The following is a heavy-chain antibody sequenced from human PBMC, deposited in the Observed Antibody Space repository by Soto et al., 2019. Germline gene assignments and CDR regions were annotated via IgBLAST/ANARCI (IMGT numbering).Heavy chain of an antibody. V-gene: IGHV3-48*02. D-gene: IGHD3-3*01. CDR2: ISSSSSTI. CDR3: ARESRFLEWLSLNWFDP. J-gene: IGHJ5*02. CDR1: GFTFSSYS. Sequence: GGSLRLSCAASGFTFSSYSMNWVRQAPGKGLEWVSYISSSSSTIYYADSVKGRFTISRDNAKNSLYLQMNSLRDEDTAVYYCARESRFLEWLSLNWFDPWGQGTLVIVSS.